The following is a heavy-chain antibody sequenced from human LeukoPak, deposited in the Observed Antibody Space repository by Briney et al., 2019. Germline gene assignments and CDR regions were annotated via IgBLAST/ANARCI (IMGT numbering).Heavy chain of an antibody. D-gene: IGHD6-19*01. CDR3: ARDASESRGWYHFVG. Sequence: GGSLRLSCAASGCSVSSNDMNWVRQAPGKGLEWVSFISSAGTTYYSDSVKGRFTISRDNYKNTLYLQMNSRRGEDTGMYLCARDASESRGWYHFVGWGQGGLVTVSS. V-gene: IGHV3-53*01. J-gene: IGHJ4*02. CDR1: GCSVSSND. CDR2: ISSAGTT.